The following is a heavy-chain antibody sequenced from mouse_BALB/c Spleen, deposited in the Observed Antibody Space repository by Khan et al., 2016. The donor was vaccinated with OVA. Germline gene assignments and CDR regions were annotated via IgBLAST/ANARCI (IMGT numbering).Heavy chain of an antibody. D-gene: IGHD1-1*01. V-gene: IGHV1S136*01. CDR2: IYPFNDAT. CDR1: GYTFTSYV. Sequence: VQLQQSGPEVVKPGASVKMSCKASGYTFTSYVMHWVKQKPGQGLEWIGYIYPFNDATKFNEKFNGKATLTSDQSSRTAYMELSNLTSEDSAVYYCAPVGRYYVSFVHWGQGTLVTGSA. CDR3: APVGRYYVSFVH. J-gene: IGHJ3*01.